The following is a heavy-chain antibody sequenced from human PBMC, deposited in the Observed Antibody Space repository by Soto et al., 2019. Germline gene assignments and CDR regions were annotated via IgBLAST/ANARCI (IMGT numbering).Heavy chain of an antibody. CDR1: GFMFSSSG. D-gene: IGHD3-22*01. CDR3: AKDSYYHDSSGYYVFDH. CDR2: ISYDGSNK. Sequence: GVSLRLSCAGSGFMFSSSGMHWVRQAPGKGLEWVAGISYDGSNKYYTDSVKGRFTISRDNSKNTLYLQMNSLRTEDTAVYYCAKDSYYHDSSGYYVFDHWGQGTLVTVSS. J-gene: IGHJ4*02. V-gene: IGHV3-30*18.